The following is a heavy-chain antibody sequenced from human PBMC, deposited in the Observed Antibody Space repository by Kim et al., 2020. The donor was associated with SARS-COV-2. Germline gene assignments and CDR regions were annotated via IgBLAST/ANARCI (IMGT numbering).Heavy chain of an antibody. V-gene: IGHV3-53*01. Sequence: YYADAVKGRVTISIDKSKNTLYLQMNSLRAEDTAVYYWARGGSGSYYNVYWGQGTLVTVSS. D-gene: IGHD3-10*01. CDR3: ARGGSGSYYNVY. J-gene: IGHJ4*02.